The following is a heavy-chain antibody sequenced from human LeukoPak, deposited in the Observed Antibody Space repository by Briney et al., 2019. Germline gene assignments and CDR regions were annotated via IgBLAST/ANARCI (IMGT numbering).Heavy chain of an antibody. CDR3: ARLGGYCSGGTCYYAPFDY. CDR2: IYPGDSDT. V-gene: IGHV5-51*01. CDR1: GYSFTSYW. Sequence: GESLKISCKSSGYSFTSYWIGWVRQMPGKSLEWMGIIYPGDSDTRYSPSFQGQVTISADKSISTAYLQWSSLKASDTAMYYCARLGGYCSGGTCYYAPFDYWGQGTLVTVSS. J-gene: IGHJ4*02. D-gene: IGHD2-15*01.